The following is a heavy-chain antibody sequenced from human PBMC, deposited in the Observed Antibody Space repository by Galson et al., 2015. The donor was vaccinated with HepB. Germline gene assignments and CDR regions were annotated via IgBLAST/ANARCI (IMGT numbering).Heavy chain of an antibody. CDR3: ARDFLPLVPAAIGYYFDS. Sequence: SLRLSCAASGFTFSNYAMHWVRQAPGKGLEWVTVISSDGGSKYYADSVKGRFTISRDSSKNTLYLQMNSLRAEDTAVYYCARDFLPLVPAAIGYYFDSWGQGTLVTVSS. CDR1: GFTFSNYA. CDR2: ISSDGGSK. V-gene: IGHV3-30*04. J-gene: IGHJ4*02. D-gene: IGHD2-2*01.